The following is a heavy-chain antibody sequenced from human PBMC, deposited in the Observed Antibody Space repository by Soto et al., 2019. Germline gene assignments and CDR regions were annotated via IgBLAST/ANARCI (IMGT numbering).Heavy chain of an antibody. J-gene: IGHJ4*02. V-gene: IGHV1-69*14. CDR2: IVPTVDTS. D-gene: IGHD5-12*01. CDR1: GATFSSYA. CDR3: VRVVAIPGYPDN. Sequence: QVQLVQSGAEVRQPASSVKVSCKTSGATFSSYAITWVRQAPGQGLEWMGGIVPTVDTSTYAQNFQGRVTITADKFTNTVYMELSSLRSDDTAVYYCVRVVAIPGYPDNWGQGTLVTVSS.